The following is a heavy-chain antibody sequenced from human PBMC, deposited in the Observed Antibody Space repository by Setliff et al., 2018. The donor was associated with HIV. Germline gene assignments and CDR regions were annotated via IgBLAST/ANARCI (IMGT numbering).Heavy chain of an antibody. J-gene: IGHJ4*02. D-gene: IGHD2-15*01. CDR3: TVMYCSGGDCYSAY. CDR2: IKSRSDGGTT. V-gene: IGHV3-15*01. CDR1: GFTFSHAW. Sequence: LSLSCAASGFTFSHAWMSWVRQAPGKGLEWVGRIKSRSDGGTTDYGAPVKGRFIISRDDSKNTLYLQMNSLRTEDTAIYYCTVMYCSGGDCYSAYWGRGTLVTVSS.